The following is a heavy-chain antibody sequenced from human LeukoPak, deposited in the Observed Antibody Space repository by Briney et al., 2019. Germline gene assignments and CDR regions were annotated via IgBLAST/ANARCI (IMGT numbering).Heavy chain of an antibody. V-gene: IGHV4-34*01. D-gene: IGHD1-26*01. Sequence: SETLSLTCAVYGGSFSGYYWSWIRQPPGKGLEWIGEINHSGSTKYNPSLKSRVTMSVDTSKNQFSLKLTSVTAADTAVYFCARAGVGATETPFDYWGQGTLVTVSS. CDR2: INHSGST. CDR3: ARAGVGATETPFDY. J-gene: IGHJ4*02. CDR1: GGSFSGYY.